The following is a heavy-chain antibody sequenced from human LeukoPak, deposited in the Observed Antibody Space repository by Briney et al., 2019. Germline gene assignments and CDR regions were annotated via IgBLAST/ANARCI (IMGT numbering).Heavy chain of an antibody. CDR1: GDTFTGYY. Sequence: GASVKVSCKASGDTFTGYYMHWVRQAPGQGLEWMGWINPNSGGTNYAQKFQGRVTMTRDTSISTAYMELSRLRSDDTAVYYCARDGDVYDSSGCQDYWGQGTLVTVSS. D-gene: IGHD3-22*01. J-gene: IGHJ4*02. CDR2: INPNSGGT. CDR3: ARDGDVYDSSGCQDY. V-gene: IGHV1-2*02.